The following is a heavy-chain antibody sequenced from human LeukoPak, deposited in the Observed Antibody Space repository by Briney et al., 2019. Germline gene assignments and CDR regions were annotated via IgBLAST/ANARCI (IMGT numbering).Heavy chain of an antibody. D-gene: IGHD2-21*02. CDR2: INSDESST. CDR1: GFTFSSYW. J-gene: IGHJ6*03. CDR3: ARAGYCGGDCYFWASSYYYYMDV. Sequence: GGSLRLSCAASGFTFSSYWMHWVRQAPGKGLVWVSRINSDESSTSYADSVKGRFTISRDNAKNTPYLQMNSLRAEDTAVYYCARAGYCGGDCYFWASSYYYYMDVWGKGTTVTVSS. V-gene: IGHV3-74*01.